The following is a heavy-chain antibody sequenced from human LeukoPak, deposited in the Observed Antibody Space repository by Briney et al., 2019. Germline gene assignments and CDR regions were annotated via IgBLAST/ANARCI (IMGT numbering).Heavy chain of an antibody. CDR1: GYTFTSYY. Sequence: ASVRVSCKASGYTFTSYYMHWVRQAPGQGLEWMGIINPSGGSTSYAQKLQGRVTMTTDTSTSTAYMELRSLRSDDTAVYYCAREDYEMYYFDYWGQGTLVTVSS. D-gene: IGHD3-22*01. J-gene: IGHJ4*02. CDR3: AREDYEMYYFDY. CDR2: INPSGGST. V-gene: IGHV1-46*01.